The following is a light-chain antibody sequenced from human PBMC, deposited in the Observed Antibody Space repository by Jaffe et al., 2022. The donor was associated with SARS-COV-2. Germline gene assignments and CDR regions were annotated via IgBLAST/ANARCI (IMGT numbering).Light chain of an antibody. CDR2: DAS. CDR3: QQYDNLPYT. J-gene: IGKJ2*01. CDR1: QDISNY. V-gene: IGKV1-33*01. Sequence: DIQMTQSPSSLSASVGDRVTITCQASQDISNYLNWYQQKPGKAPKLLIYDASTLETGVPSRFSGSGSGTDFIFTISSLQPEDIATYYCQQYDNLPYTFGQGTKLEIK.